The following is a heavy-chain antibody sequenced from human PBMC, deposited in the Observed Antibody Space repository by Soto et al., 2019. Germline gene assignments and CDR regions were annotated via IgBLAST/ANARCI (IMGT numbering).Heavy chain of an antibody. J-gene: IGHJ6*02. CDR2: INTDGSST. CDR3: AWRKLNPGAYYYYYYGIDV. V-gene: IGHV3-74*01. Sequence: GGSLRLSCAASGFTFSSYWMHWVRQAPGKGLVWVSRINTDGSSTSYPDSVKGRFTISRDNAKDTLYLQMNSLRAEDADVYYCAWRKLNPGAYYYYYYGIDVWGQGATVTVSS. CDR1: GFTFSSYW. D-gene: IGHD1-26*01.